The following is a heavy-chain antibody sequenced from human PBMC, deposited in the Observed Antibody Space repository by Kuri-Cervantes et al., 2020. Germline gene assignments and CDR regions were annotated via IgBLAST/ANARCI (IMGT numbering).Heavy chain of an antibody. CDR1: GFTFSSYW. J-gene: IGHJ3*02. CDR3: TRGGSSSPLTAFNM. Sequence: GGSLRLSCAASGFTFSSYWMSWVRQAPGKGLEWVANIKQDGSEKYYVDSVKGRFTISRDNAKNTLYLQMNSLRAEDTAVYYCTRGGSSSPLTAFNMWGQGTMVTVSS. D-gene: IGHD6-13*01. V-gene: IGHV3-7*01. CDR2: IKQDGSEK.